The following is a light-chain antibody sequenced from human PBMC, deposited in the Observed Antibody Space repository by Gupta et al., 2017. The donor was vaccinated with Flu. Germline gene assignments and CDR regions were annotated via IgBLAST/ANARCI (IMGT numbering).Light chain of an antibody. Sequence: QTVRITCQGDSLRSYYASWYQQKPGQAPVLVIYGKNNRPSGIPDRFSGSSSGNTASLTITGAQAEDEADYYCNSRDSSGNHLEVFGTGTKVTVL. V-gene: IGLV3-19*01. CDR1: SLRSYY. CDR3: NSRDSSGNHLEV. J-gene: IGLJ1*01. CDR2: GKN.